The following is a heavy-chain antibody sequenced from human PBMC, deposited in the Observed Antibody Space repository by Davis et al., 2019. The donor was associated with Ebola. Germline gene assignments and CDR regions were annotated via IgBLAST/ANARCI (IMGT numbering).Heavy chain of an antibody. CDR2: IWYDGSNK. Sequence: GGSLRLSCAASGFTFSSYGMHWVRQAPGKGLEWVAVIWYDGSNKYYADSVKGRFTISRDNSKNTLYLQMNSLRAEDTAVYYCARGVPAAIYEFGGFDYWGQGTLVTVSS. V-gene: IGHV3-33*01. CDR3: ARGVPAAIYEFGGFDY. D-gene: IGHD2-2*01. J-gene: IGHJ4*02. CDR1: GFTFSSYG.